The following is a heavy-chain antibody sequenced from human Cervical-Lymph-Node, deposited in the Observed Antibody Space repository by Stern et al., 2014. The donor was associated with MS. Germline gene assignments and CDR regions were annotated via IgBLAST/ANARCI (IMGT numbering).Heavy chain of an antibody. V-gene: IGHV1-69*01. J-gene: IGHJ4*02. D-gene: IGHD6-13*01. CDR2: LIPLFGTA. Sequence: QLVQSGAEVQKPGSSVKVSCKASGGTFSSYAISWVRQAPGQGLEWMGGLIPLFGTANYAQKCQGRVTITADESTSTAYMELSSLRSEDTAVYYCARDLRLAAAGYYFDYWGQGTLVTVSS. CDR1: GGTFSSYA. CDR3: ARDLRLAAAGYYFDY.